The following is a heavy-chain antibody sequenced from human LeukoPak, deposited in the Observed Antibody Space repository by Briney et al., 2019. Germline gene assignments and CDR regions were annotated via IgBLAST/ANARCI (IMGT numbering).Heavy chain of an antibody. CDR1: GFTFSSYA. V-gene: IGHV3-23*01. Sequence: PGGSLRLSCAASGFTFSSYAMSWVRQAPGKGLEWVSAISGSGGSTYYADSVKGRFTISRDNSKNTLYLQLNSLRAEDTAVYYCAKSGPDYDILTGYYPFDYWGQGTLVTVSS. D-gene: IGHD3-9*01. CDR3: AKSGPDYDILTGYYPFDY. CDR2: ISGSGGST. J-gene: IGHJ4*02.